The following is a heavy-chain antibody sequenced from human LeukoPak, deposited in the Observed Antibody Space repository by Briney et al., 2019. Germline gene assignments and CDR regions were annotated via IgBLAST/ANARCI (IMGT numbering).Heavy chain of an antibody. V-gene: IGHV3-7*01. J-gene: IGHJ4*02. CDR2: IKQDGSEK. CDR1: GFTFSSYW. CDR3: ARAPLYGDYVGYYFDY. D-gene: IGHD4-17*01. Sequence: GGSLRLSCAASGFTFSSYWMSWVRQAPGKGLERVANIKQDGSEKYYVDSVKGRFTISRDNAKNSLYLQMNSLRAEDTAVYYCARAPLYGDYVGYYFDYWGQGALVTVSS.